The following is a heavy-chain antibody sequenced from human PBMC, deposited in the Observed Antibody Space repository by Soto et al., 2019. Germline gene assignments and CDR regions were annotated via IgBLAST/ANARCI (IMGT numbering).Heavy chain of an antibody. V-gene: IGHV3-66*04. Sequence: EVQLVESGGGLVQPGGSLRLSCAASGFTVSSNYMSWVRQAPGKGLEWVSVIYSGGSTYYADSVKGGFTISRDNSKNTLYLQMNSLRAEDTAVYYCARRSGQQLDLGGFDIWGQGTMVTVSS. CDR2: IYSGGST. D-gene: IGHD6-13*01. J-gene: IGHJ3*02. CDR1: GFTVSSNY. CDR3: ARRSGQQLDLGGFDI.